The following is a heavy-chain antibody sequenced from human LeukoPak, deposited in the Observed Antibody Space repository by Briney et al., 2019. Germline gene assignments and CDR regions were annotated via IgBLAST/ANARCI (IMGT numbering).Heavy chain of an antibody. D-gene: IGHD2-15*01. CDR1: GFTFSSYS. V-gene: IGHV3-48*02. J-gene: IGHJ6*02. CDR2: ISSSSSTI. Sequence: GRSLRLSCAASGFTFSSYSMNWVRQAPGKGLEWVSYISSSSSTIYYADSVKGRFTISRDNAKNSLYLQMNSLRDEDTAVYYCARDYTRRTDIVVVVAARYYYYGMDVWGQGTTVTVSS. CDR3: ARDYTRRTDIVVVVAARYYYYGMDV.